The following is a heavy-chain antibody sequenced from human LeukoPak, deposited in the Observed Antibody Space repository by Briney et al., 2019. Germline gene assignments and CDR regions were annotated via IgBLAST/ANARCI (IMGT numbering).Heavy chain of an antibody. V-gene: IGHV3-48*03. Sequence: GGSLRLSCAASRFTFSVYEMNWVRQAPGKGLEWVSYISSSGSTIYYADSVKGRFTISRDNAKNSLYLQMNSLRAEDTAVYYCAKDLLVEQQPDWGQGTLVTVSS. CDR3: AKDLLVEQQPD. CDR2: ISSSGSTI. D-gene: IGHD6-13*01. J-gene: IGHJ4*02. CDR1: RFTFSVYE.